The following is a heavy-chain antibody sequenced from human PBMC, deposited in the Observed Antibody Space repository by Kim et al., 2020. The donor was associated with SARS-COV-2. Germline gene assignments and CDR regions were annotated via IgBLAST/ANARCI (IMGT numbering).Heavy chain of an antibody. Sequence: GGSLRLSCAASGFTFSSYEMNWVRQAPGKGLEWVSYISSSGSTIYYADSVKGRFTISRDNAKNSLYLQMNSLRAEDTAVYYCARGVGYCSSTSCYSYYGMDVWGQGTTVTVSS. CDR1: GFTFSSYE. CDR3: ARGVGYCSSTSCYSYYGMDV. D-gene: IGHD2-2*01. J-gene: IGHJ6*02. V-gene: IGHV3-48*03. CDR2: ISSSGSTI.